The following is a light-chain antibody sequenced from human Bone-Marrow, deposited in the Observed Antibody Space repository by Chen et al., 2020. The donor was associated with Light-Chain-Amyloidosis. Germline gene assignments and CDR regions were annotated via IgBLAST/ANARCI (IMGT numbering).Light chain of an antibody. CDR2: RDT. Sequence: SYELTQPPSVSVSPGQTARITCSGDDLPTKYAYWYQQKPGQAPVLVIHRDTERPSGISERFSGCSSGKTAALTISGVQVEDEADDHCQSADSSGTYEVIFGGGTKLTVL. V-gene: IGLV3-25*03. CDR3: QSADSSGTYEVI. J-gene: IGLJ2*01. CDR1: DLPTKY.